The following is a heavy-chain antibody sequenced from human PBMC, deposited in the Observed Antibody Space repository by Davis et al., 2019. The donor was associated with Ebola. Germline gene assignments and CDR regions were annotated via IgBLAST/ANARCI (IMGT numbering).Heavy chain of an antibody. V-gene: IGHV1-69*04. CDR2: IIPILGIA. D-gene: IGHD6-13*01. Sequence: SVKVSCKASGGTFSSYAISWVRQAPGQGLEWMGRIIPILGIANYAQKFQGRVTITADKSTSTAYMELSSLRSEDTAVYYCARDLTAAAGKGFDPWGQGTLVTVSS. CDR3: ARDLTAAAGKGFDP. J-gene: IGHJ5*02. CDR1: GGTFSSYA.